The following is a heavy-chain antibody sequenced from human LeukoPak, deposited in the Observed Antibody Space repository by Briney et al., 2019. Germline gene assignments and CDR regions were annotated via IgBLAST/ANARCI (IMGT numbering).Heavy chain of an antibody. D-gene: IGHD3-22*01. J-gene: IGHJ4*02. CDR1: GFTFSNYA. Sequence: GGSLRLSCAASGFTFSNYAMHWVRQAPGKGLEYVSAISTNGGITYYANSVKGRFTISRDNSKNTLYLQMGSLRAEDMAVYYCARRNSSGWYDYWGQGTLVTVSS. V-gene: IGHV3-64*01. CDR2: ISTNGGIT. CDR3: ARRNSSGWYDY.